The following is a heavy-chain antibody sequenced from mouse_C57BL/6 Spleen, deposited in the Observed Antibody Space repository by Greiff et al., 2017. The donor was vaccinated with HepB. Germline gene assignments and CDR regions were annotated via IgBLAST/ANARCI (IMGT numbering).Heavy chain of an antibody. Sequence: EVQGVESGGGLVKPGGSLKLSCAASGFTFSSYAMSWVRQTPEKRLEWVATISDGGSYTYYPDNVKGRFTISRDNAKNNLYLQMSHLKSEETAMYYCARGYYGSSYGYFDVWGTGTTVTVSS. CDR2: ISDGGSYT. J-gene: IGHJ1*03. CDR1: GFTFSSYA. D-gene: IGHD1-1*01. V-gene: IGHV5-4*01. CDR3: ARGYYGSSYGYFDV.